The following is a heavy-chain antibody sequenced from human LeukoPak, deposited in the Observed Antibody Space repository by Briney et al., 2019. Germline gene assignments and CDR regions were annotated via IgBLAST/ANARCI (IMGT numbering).Heavy chain of an antibody. V-gene: IGHV3-74*01. Sequence: GGSLRLSCAGSGITFSSYWMHWVRQAPGKGLVWVSRINSDGRSTNYADSVKGRFTISRDNAKNSLYLQMDSLRDEDTAVYYCAREGQLAKIDYWGQGTLVTVSS. CDR2: INSDGRST. CDR3: AREGQLAKIDY. J-gene: IGHJ4*02. CDR1: GITFSSYW. D-gene: IGHD6-13*01.